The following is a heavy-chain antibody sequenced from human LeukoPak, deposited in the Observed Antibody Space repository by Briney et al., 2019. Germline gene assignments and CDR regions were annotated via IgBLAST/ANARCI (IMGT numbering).Heavy chain of an antibody. V-gene: IGHV1-58*02. D-gene: IGHD1-7*01. J-gene: IGHJ6*02. CDR3: AAGGITGTTWTFYYYHYGMDV. CDR1: GFTFTSSA. Sequence: GASVKVSCKASGFTFTSSAMQWGRQARGQRLEWIGWIVVGSGNTNYAQKFQERVTITRDMSTSTAYMELSSLRSEDTAVYYCAAGGITGTTWTFYYYHYGMDVWGQGTTVTVSS. CDR2: IVVGSGNT.